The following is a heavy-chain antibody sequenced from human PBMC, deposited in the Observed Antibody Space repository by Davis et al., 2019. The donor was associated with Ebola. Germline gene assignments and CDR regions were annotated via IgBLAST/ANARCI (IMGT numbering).Heavy chain of an antibody. CDR2: IKEDGSKT. CDR1: GFNFNNYW. D-gene: IGHD1-26*01. Sequence: PGGSLRLSCAAFGFNFNNYWMYWVRQAPGKGLDRVATIKEDGSKTYYLDSVRGRFTVSRDNAKNSLFLQMNSLTVEDTAVYYCARDQGYLAFDYWGQGILVTVSS. V-gene: IGHV3-7*01. J-gene: IGHJ4*02. CDR3: ARDQGYLAFDY.